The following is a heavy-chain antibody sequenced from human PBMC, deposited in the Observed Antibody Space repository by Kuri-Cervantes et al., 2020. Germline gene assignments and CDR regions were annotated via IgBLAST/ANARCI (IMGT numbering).Heavy chain of an antibody. CDR1: GGSISSSSYY. CDR3: ARGVFKWLQSQTYYFDY. CDR2: IYYSGST. J-gene: IGHJ4*02. D-gene: IGHD5-24*01. V-gene: IGHV4-39*07. Sequence: GSLRLSCTVSGGSISSSSYYWGWIRQPPGKGLEWIGSIYYSGSTYYNPSLKSRVTISVDTSKNQFSLKLSSVTAADTAVYYCARGVFKWLQSQTYYFDYWGQGTLVTVSS.